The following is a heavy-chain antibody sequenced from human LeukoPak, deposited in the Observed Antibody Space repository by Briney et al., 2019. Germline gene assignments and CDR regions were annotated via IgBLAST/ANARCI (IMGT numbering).Heavy chain of an antibody. J-gene: IGHJ6*02. CDR1: GYTFTGYY. CDR2: INPNSGGT. Sequence: RASVKVPCKASGYTFTGYYMHWVRQAPGQGLEWMGWINPNSGGTNYAQKFQGRVTMTRDTSISTAYMELSRLRSDDTAVYCCARDSSSGYYYGMDVWGQGTTVTVSS. CDR3: ARDSSSGYYYGMDV. D-gene: IGHD6-6*01. V-gene: IGHV1-2*02.